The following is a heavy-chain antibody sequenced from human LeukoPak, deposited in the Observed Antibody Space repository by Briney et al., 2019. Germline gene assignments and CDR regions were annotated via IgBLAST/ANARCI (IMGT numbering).Heavy chain of an antibody. J-gene: IGHJ4*02. D-gene: IGHD3-22*01. CDR2: VYYSGST. CDR1: DYSISRGDY. Sequence: SETLSLTCAVSDYSISRGDYWGWIRQPPGKGLEWIGSVYYSGSTHYSPSLKNRVTISVDTSKNQFSLKLRSVTAADTALYYCARNDSSGYIDYWGQGTLVTVSS. V-gene: IGHV4-38-2*01. CDR3: ARNDSSGYIDY.